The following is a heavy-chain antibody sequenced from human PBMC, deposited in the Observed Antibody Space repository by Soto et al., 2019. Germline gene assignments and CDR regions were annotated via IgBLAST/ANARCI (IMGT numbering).Heavy chain of an antibody. J-gene: IGHJ4*02. CDR1: GFTFSSYA. CDR3: AXRXXXAAXXXPXXXXXXY. V-gene: IGHV3-30-3*01. CDR2: ISFDGSYK. Sequence: QVQLVESGGGVVQPGRSLRLSCAASGFTFSSYAMHWVRQAPGKGLEWVALISFDGSYKYYADSVKGRFTISRDNSRNTVYLQMSSLRAEDTAVYYCAXRXXXAAXXXPXXXXXXYXGXGTLVTVSS.